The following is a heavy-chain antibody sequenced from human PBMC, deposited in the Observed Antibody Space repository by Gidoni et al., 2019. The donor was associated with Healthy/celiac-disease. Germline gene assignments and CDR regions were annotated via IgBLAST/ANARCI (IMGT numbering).Heavy chain of an antibody. Sequence: VIWYDGSNKYYADSVKGRFTISRDNSKNTLYLQMNSLRAEDTAVYYCARVALAWVEYWYFDLWGRGTLVTVSS. CDR2: IWYDGSNK. CDR3: ARVALAWVEYWYFDL. D-gene: IGHD2-21*01. J-gene: IGHJ2*01. V-gene: IGHV3-33*01.